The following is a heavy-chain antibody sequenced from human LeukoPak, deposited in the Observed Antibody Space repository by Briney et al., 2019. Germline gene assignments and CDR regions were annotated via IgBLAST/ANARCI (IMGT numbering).Heavy chain of an antibody. D-gene: IGHD3-22*01. J-gene: IGHJ3*02. CDR1: GFTFSTYS. V-gene: IGHV3-48*01. Sequence: GGSLRLSCAASGFTFSTYSMNWGRQAPGKGLEWVSYISSSSTIYYADSVTGRFTISRDNAKNSLYLQMNSLRAEDTAVYYCARSHRSSGYYGDAFDIWGQGTMVTVPS. CDR2: ISSSSTI. CDR3: ARSHRSSGYYGDAFDI.